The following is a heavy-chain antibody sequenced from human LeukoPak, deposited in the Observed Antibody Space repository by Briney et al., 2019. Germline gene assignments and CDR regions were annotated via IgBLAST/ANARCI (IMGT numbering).Heavy chain of an antibody. CDR3: TRVFSSGSRGACDY. CDR1: GFTFSNAW. Sequence: GGSLRLSCAASGFTFSNAWMSWVRQAPGKGLEWVGRIKSKTDGGTTDYAAPVKGRFTISRDDSKNTLYLQMNSLKTEDTAVYYCTRVFSSGSRGACDYWGQGTLVTVSS. V-gene: IGHV3-15*01. D-gene: IGHD3-10*01. CDR2: IKSKTDGGTT. J-gene: IGHJ4*02.